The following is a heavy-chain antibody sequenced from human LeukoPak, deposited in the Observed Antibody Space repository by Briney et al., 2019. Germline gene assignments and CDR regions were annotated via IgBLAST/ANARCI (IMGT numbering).Heavy chain of an antibody. CDR1: GFTFSSYG. Sequence: PGGSLRLSCAASGFTFSSYGMHWVRQAPGKGLEWVAFIRYDGSNKYYADSVKGRFTISRDNAKNSLYLQMNSLRAEDTAVYYCARLSQLVRYFDYWGQGTLVTVSS. CDR3: ARLSQLVRYFDY. D-gene: IGHD6-6*01. CDR2: IRYDGSNK. J-gene: IGHJ4*02. V-gene: IGHV3-30*02.